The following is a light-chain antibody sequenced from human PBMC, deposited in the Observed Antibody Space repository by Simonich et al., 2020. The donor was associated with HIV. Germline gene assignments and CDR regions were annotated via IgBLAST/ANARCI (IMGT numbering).Light chain of an antibody. V-gene: IGKV2-30*02. CDR2: NGS. CDR1: QSLLHSDGNPT. J-gene: IGKJ1*01. CDR3: MQGTHWPRT. Sequence: DVVMTQSPLSLPVTLGQPASISCMSSQSLLHSDGNPTLNWFQQSPGQTPRRLIYNGSNRDSGVPERFSGSGSGTDFTLKISRVEAEDVGVYSCMQGTHWPRTFGQGTKVEIK.